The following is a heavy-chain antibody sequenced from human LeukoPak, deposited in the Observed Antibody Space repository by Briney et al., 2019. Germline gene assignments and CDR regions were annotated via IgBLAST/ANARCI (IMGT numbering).Heavy chain of an antibody. CDR2: IYHSGST. Sequence: SETLSLTCAVSGGSISSSNWWSWVRQPPGKGLEWIGEIYHSGSTNYNPSLKSRVTISVDKSKNQFSLKLSSVTAADTAVYYCARGVGGYYGSGSYLDYWGQGTLVTVSS. D-gene: IGHD3-10*01. CDR3: ARGVGGYYGSGSYLDY. CDR1: GGSISSSNW. V-gene: IGHV4-4*02. J-gene: IGHJ4*02.